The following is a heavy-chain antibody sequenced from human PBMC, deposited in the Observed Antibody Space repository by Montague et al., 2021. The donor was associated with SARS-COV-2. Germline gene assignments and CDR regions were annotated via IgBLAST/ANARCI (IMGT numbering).Heavy chain of an antibody. V-gene: IGHV4-39*01. Sequence: SETLSLTCTVSGCSVSTSSYHLGWIRKPPAKGLAWLGCIYYTGLTYYNPSLKSRVTISVDTSKNQFSLKLSSVTASDTAVYYCARHITGSGNAFDIWGQGTMAT. CDR3: ARHITGSGNAFDI. CDR1: GCSVSTSSYH. J-gene: IGHJ3*02. CDR2: IYYTGLT. D-gene: IGHD3-10*01.